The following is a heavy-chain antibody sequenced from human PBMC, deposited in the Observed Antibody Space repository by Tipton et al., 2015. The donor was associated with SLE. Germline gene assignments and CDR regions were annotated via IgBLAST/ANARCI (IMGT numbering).Heavy chain of an antibody. J-gene: IGHJ4*02. CDR2: IYYSGST. V-gene: IGHV4-61*08. CDR1: GGSISSGGYY. Sequence: TLSLTCTVSGGSISSGGYYWSWIRQHPGKGLEWIGYIYYSGSTNYNPSLKSRVTISVDTSKNQFSLKLSSVTAADTAVYYCARGDCSSTSCLDYWGQGTPVTVSS. D-gene: IGHD2-2*01. CDR3: ARGDCSSTSCLDY.